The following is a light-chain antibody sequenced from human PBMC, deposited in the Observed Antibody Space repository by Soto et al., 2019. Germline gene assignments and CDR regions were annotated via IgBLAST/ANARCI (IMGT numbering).Light chain of an antibody. Sequence: IQVTQSPSFLSASVGDRVTITCRTSQGVTNSFAWYQHKSGKAPRLLIYYISSLKSGVPSRFSGSGSGTEFTLTISSLQPEDFATYYCQQLYTYPHTFGLGTQLEI. CDR2: YIS. CDR1: QGVTNS. J-gene: IGKJ2*01. V-gene: IGKV1-9*01. CDR3: QQLYTYPHT.